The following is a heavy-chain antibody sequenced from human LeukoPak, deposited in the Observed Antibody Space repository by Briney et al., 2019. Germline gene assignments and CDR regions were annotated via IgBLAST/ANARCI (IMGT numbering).Heavy chain of an antibody. CDR3: ARYIYSGYDLFAYYYYGMDV. CDR1: GYTFTSYG. J-gene: IGHJ6*02. CDR2: IIPILGIA. Sequence: ASVKVSCRASGYTFTSYGISWVRQAPGQGLEWMGRIIPILGIANYAQKFQGRVTITADKSTSTAYMELSSLRSEDTAVYYCARYIYSGYDLFAYYYYGMDVWGQGTTVTVSS. D-gene: IGHD5-12*01. V-gene: IGHV1-69*04.